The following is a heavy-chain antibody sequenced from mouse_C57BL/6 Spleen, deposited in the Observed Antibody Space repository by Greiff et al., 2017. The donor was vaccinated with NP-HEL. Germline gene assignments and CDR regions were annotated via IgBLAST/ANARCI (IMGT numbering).Heavy chain of an antibody. CDR1: GYTFTSYW. D-gene: IGHD2-10*02. CDR3: ARGGYGNGGYFDV. Sequence: QVHVKQPGAELVRPGSSVKLSCKASGYTFTSYWMHWVKQRPIQGLEWIGNIDPSDSETHYNQKFKDKATLTVDKSSSTAYMQLRSLTSEDSAVYYCARGGYGNGGYFDVWGTGTTVTVSS. V-gene: IGHV1-52*01. J-gene: IGHJ1*03. CDR2: IDPSDSET.